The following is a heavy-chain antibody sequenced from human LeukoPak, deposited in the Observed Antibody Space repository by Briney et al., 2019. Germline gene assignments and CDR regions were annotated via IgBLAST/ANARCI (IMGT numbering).Heavy chain of an antibody. V-gene: IGHV1-18*01. CDR3: ARDGNSGSYGNYFGY. D-gene: IGHD1-26*01. Sequence: ASVTVSCKASGYTFTSYGISWVRQAPGQGLEWMGWISAYNGNTNYAQKLQGRVTMTTDTSTSTAYMELRSLRSDDTAVYYCARDGNSGSYGNYFGYWGQGTLVTVSS. CDR1: GYTFTSYG. J-gene: IGHJ4*02. CDR2: ISAYNGNT.